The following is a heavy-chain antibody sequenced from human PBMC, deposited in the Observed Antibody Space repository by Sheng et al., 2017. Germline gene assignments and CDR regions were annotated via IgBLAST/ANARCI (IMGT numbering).Heavy chain of an antibody. CDR2: IKQDGSEK. Sequence: EVQLVESGGGLVQPGGSLRLSCTASGFTFNNYWMSWVRQAPGKGLEWVANIKQDGSEKYYVDSVKGRFTISRDSAKNSLYLQMNSLRAEDTAVYYCARARTVMVENWFDPWGQGTLVTVSS. CDR3: ARARTVMVENWFDP. J-gene: IGHJ5*02. D-gene: IGHD4-4*01. CDR1: GFTFNNYW. V-gene: IGHV3-7*05.